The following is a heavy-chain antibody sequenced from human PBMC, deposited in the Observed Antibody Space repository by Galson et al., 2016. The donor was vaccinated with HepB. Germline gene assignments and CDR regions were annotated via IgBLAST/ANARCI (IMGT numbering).Heavy chain of an antibody. CDR1: GFTFSAYA. D-gene: IGHD2-8*01. CDR3: AKEVPNAFDP. J-gene: IGHJ5*02. Sequence: SLRLSCAASGFTFSAYAMSWVRQAPGKGPEWVSAISSGGRMFYADSVTGRFTISRDSSKNTLYLQMHSLRAEDTAVYYCAKEVPNAFDPWGQGTLVTVSS. V-gene: IGHV3-23*01. CDR2: ISSGGRM.